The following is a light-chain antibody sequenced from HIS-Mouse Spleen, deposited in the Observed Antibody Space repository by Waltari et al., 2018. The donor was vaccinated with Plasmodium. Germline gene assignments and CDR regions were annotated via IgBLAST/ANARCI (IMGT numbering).Light chain of an antibody. CDR2: DAS. CDR1: QSVSSY. J-gene: IGKJ5*01. CDR3: QQRSNWPIT. V-gene: IGKV3-11*01. Sequence: EIVLTQSQATLSLSPGARATLSSRPSQSVSSYLAWYQQKPGQAPRRLIYDASNRATGIPARFSGSGSGTEFTLTISSLEPEDFAVYYCQQRSNWPITFGQGTRLEIK.